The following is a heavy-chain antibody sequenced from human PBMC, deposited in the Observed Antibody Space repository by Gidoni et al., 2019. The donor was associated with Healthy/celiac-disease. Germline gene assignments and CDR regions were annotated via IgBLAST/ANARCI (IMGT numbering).Heavy chain of an antibody. D-gene: IGHD3-3*01. CDR3: AGGTMVMFGVVIQPDAFDI. CDR2: MNPNNGDT. CDR1: GYTFSSYD. Sequence: QVQLVQTGAEAKKPAASVTVSCKAPGYTFSSYDINWVRQATGQGLEWMGWMNPNNGDTGYAQKFQGRVTMTRNASISTAYMELSSLRSEDTAVYYCAGGTMVMFGVVIQPDAFDIWGQGTMVTVSS. J-gene: IGHJ3*02. V-gene: IGHV1-8*01.